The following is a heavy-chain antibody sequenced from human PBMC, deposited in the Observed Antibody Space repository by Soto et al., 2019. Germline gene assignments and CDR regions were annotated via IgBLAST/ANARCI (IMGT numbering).Heavy chain of an antibody. CDR2: IYTSGST. CDR1: GGSISSYY. Sequence: SETLSLTCTVSGGSISSYYWSWIRQPAGKXLEWIGRIYTSGSTNYNPSLKSRVTMSVDTSKNQFSLKLSSVTAADTAVYYCAREDIVVVPAAIQPRFDPWGQGTLVTVSS. D-gene: IGHD2-2*02. J-gene: IGHJ5*02. CDR3: AREDIVVVPAAIQPRFDP. V-gene: IGHV4-4*07.